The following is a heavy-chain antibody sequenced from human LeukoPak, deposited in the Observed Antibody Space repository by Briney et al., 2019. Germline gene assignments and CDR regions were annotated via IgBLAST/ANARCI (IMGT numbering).Heavy chain of an antibody. D-gene: IGHD3-10*02. J-gene: IGHJ4*02. CDR3: ARDVRGYKY. Sequence: PGGSVRLLRAASVLTLRDYYMSWTRQAPAKGLESGSYISSTRSFTTYADSVTGRFTIFRDNAKNSLYLQMNSLRAEDAGVYYCARDVRGYKYWGQGTLVTVSS. CDR1: VLTLRDYY. V-gene: IGHV3-11*06. CDR2: ISSTRSFT.